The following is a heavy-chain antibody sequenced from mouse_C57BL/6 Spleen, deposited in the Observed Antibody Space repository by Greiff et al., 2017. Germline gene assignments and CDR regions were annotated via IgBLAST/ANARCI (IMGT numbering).Heavy chain of an antibody. D-gene: IGHD2-4*01. CDR2: IDPETGGT. V-gene: IGHV1-15*01. Sequence: QVQLQQSGAELVRPGASVTLSCKASGYTFTDYEMHWVKQTPVHGLEWIGAIDPETGGTAYNQKFKGKAILTADKSSSPAYMELRSLTSEDSAVYYCTRRSMITTTRGYYFDYWGQGTTLTVSS. CDR3: TRRSMITTTRGYYFDY. CDR1: GYTFTDYE. J-gene: IGHJ2*01.